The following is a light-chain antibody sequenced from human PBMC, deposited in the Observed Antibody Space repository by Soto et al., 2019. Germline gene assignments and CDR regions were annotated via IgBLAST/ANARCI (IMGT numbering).Light chain of an antibody. CDR3: SSYTRSRTWV. V-gene: IGLV2-14*01. J-gene: IGLJ3*02. CDR1: SSDIGGYNY. CDR2: EVN. Sequence: QSVLTQPASVSGSPGQSITISCTGTSSDIGGYNYVSWYQQFAGKAPKLMISEVNNRPSGVSSRFSGSRSGNTASLTISGVQAEDEAAYYCSSYTRSRTWVFGGGTKLTVL.